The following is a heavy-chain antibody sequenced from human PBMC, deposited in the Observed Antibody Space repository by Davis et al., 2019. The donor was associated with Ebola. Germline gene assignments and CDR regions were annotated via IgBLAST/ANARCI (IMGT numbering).Heavy chain of an antibody. J-gene: IGHJ4*02. CDR2: ISAYNGNT. CDR3: ARDSKQWLVWRYFDY. D-gene: IGHD6-19*01. V-gene: IGHV1-18*04. Sequence: AASVKVSCKASGYTFTSYYMHWVRQAPGQGLEWMGWISAYNGNTNYAQKLQGRVTITRDTSASTAYMELSSLRSEDTAVYYCARDSKQWLVWRYFDYWGQGTLVTVSS. CDR1: GYTFTSYY.